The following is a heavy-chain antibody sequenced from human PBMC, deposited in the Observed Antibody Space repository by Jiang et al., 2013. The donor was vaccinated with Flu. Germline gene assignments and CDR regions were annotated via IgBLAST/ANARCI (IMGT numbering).Heavy chain of an antibody. CDR1: GDSVSSGGSY. CDR2: MYYSGTI. CDR3: ARGRRFDT. Sequence: LLKPSETLSLTCTVSGDSVSSGGSYWNWVRQSPGKGLEWIGYMYYSGTINYNPSVRSRVTISIDKSKNQFSLNLRSVTAADTAVYYCARGRRFDTWGQGTLVIVSS. V-gene: IGHV4-61*08. J-gene: IGHJ5*02.